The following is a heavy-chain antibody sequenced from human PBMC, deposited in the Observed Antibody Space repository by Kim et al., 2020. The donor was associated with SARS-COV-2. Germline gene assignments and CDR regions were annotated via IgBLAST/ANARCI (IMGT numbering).Heavy chain of an antibody. CDR3: ASSHIAGNWNDVGAFDI. CDR1: GYSFTSYW. J-gene: IGHJ3*02. CDR2: IYPGDSDT. D-gene: IGHD1-20*01. Sequence: GESLKISCKGSGYSFTSYWIGWVRQMPGKGLEWMGIIYPGDSDTRYSPSFQGQVTISADKSISTAYLQWSSLKASDTAMYYCASSHIAGNWNDVGAFDIWGQGTMVTVSS. V-gene: IGHV5-51*01.